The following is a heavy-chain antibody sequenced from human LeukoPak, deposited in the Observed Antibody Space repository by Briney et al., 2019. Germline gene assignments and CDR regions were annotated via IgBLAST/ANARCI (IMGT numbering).Heavy chain of an antibody. CDR3: ARVRSVVVPAAADY. CDR1: GYTFTSYG. J-gene: IGHJ4*02. V-gene: IGHV1-18*01. D-gene: IGHD2-2*01. Sequence: GASVKVSCKASGYTFTSYGISWVRQAPGQGLEWMGWISAYNGNTNYAQKLQGRVTMTTDTSTSTAYMELRSLRSDDTAVYYCARVRSVVVPAAADYWGQGTLVTVSS. CDR2: ISAYNGNT.